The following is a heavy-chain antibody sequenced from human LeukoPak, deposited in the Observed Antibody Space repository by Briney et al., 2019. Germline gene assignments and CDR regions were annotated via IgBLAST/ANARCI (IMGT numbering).Heavy chain of an antibody. CDR2: INPNSGGT. D-gene: IGHD2-15*01. CDR1: GYTFTGYY. CDR3: ATNILQYCSGGSCYSGPDAFDI. V-gene: IGHV1-2*02. J-gene: IGHJ3*02. Sequence: EASVKVSCKASGYTFTGYYMHWVRQAPGQGLEWMGWINPNSGGTNYAQKFLGRVIMTRDTSISTAYMELSRLRSDDTAVYYCATNILQYCSGGSCYSGPDAFDIWGQGTMVTVSS.